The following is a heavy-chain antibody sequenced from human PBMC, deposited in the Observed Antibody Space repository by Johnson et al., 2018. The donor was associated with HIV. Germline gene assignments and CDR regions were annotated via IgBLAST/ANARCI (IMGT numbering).Heavy chain of an antibody. J-gene: IGHJ3*02. CDR2: IWYDGSNK. V-gene: IGHV3-33*06. D-gene: IGHD4-23*01. CDR3: AKSPGKDHGGNSGGIDI. CDR1: GFTFSRYG. Sequence: VQLVESGGGMVQPGRSLRLSCAASGFTFSRYGMHWVRQAPGQGLEWVAVIWYDGSNKYYADSVKGRFPISRDNSKNTMYLQMNSLRAEDTAVYYCAKSPGKDHGGNSGGIDIWGQGTMVTVSA.